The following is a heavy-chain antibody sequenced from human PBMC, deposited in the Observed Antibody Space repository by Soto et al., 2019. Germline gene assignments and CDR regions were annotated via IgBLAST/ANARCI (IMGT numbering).Heavy chain of an antibody. CDR1: GFTFSSYA. CDR2: ISDDGSNK. Sequence: QVQLAESEGGVVQPGRSLRLSCAASGFTFSSYAMHWVRQAPGKGLEWVAVISDDGSNKYYADSVKGRFTISRDNSKNTLYLQMTSLRAEDTAVYYCNTDIVVVPAAIGATEEVDYWGQGTLVTVSS. J-gene: IGHJ4*02. V-gene: IGHV3-30-3*01. D-gene: IGHD2-2*01. CDR3: NTDIVVVPAAIGATEEVDY.